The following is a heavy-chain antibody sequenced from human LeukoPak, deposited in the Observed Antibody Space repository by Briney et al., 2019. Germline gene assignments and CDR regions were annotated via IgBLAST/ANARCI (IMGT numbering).Heavy chain of an antibody. CDR2: IYYSGST. J-gene: IGHJ6*02. CDR1: GGSISSYY. Sequence: SETLSLTCTASGGSISSYYWSWIRQPPGKGLEWIGYIYYSGSTNYNPSLKSRVTISVDASKNQFSLKLSSVTAADTAVYYCAGRAVEDYYYGMDVWGQGTTVTVSS. V-gene: IGHV4-59*08. CDR3: AGRAVEDYYYGMDV.